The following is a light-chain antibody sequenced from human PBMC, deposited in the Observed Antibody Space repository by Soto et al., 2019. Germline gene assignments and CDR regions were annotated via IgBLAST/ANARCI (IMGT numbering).Light chain of an antibody. Sequence: EIVLTQSPATLSLSPGERATLSCTASQSVNTYLAWYQQKPGQAPRLLIYDASNRAPGIPARFSGSGSGTDFTLTIGNLEPEYFAVYYCQQRSTFGFTFGPGTKVDIK. CDR3: QQRSTFGFT. V-gene: IGKV3-11*01. CDR2: DAS. CDR1: QSVNTY. J-gene: IGKJ3*01.